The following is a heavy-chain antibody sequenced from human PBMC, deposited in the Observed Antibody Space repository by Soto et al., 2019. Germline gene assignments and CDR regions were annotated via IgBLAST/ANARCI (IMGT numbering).Heavy chain of an antibody. CDR2: INAGNSNT. CDR3: ARAFLCFWGCRDPFDI. J-gene: IGHJ3*02. CDR1: GYTFTSYA. Sequence: ASVKVSCKASGYTFTSYAMHWVRQAPGQRLEWMGWINAGNSNTKYSQKFQGRVTITRDTSASTAYMELSSLSSEDTAVYYCARAFLCFWGCRDPFDIWGRGTMDT. D-gene: IGHD3-16*01. V-gene: IGHV1-3*01.